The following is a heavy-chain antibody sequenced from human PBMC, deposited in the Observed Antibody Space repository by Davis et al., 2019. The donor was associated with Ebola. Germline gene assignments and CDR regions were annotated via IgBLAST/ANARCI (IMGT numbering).Heavy chain of an antibody. Sequence: PGGSLRLSCAVSGFTFSSYSMHWVRQAPGKGLEWVSRISGSGGDPHYADSVKGRFTISRDNSKNTLYLQMNSLRAEDTAVFYCAKRATVKVAGANYYNAMDVWGKGTTVTVSS. V-gene: IGHV3-23*01. CDR2: ISGSGGDP. CDR3: AKRATVKVAGANYYNAMDV. D-gene: IGHD6-19*01. CDR1: GFTFSSYS. J-gene: IGHJ6*04.